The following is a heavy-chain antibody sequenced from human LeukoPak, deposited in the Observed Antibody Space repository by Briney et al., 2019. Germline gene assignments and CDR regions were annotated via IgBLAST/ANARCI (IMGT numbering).Heavy chain of an antibody. Sequence: SETLSLTCTVSGGSISSYYWSWIRQPPGKGLEWIGYIYYSGSTNYNPSLKSRVTISVDTSKNHFSLKLSSVTAADTAVYYCASCSSGLCYGMDVWGQGTTVTVSS. CDR2: IYYSGST. J-gene: IGHJ6*02. D-gene: IGHD2-2*01. V-gene: IGHV4-59*01. CDR3: ASCSSGLCYGMDV. CDR1: GGSISSYY.